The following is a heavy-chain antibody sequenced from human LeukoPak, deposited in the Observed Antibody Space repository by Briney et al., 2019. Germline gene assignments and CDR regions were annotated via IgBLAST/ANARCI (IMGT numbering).Heavy chain of an antibody. V-gene: IGHV3-30*02. J-gene: IGHJ3*02. CDR1: GFTFSSYG. Sequence: GGSLRLSCAAFGFTFSSYGMDWVRQAPGKGLEWVAFIPYDGSNKYYADSVKGRFTISRDNSKNTLYLQMNSLRAEDTALYYCAKDNNGWAFDIWGQGTMVTVSS. CDR2: IPYDGSNK. D-gene: IGHD6-19*01. CDR3: AKDNNGWAFDI.